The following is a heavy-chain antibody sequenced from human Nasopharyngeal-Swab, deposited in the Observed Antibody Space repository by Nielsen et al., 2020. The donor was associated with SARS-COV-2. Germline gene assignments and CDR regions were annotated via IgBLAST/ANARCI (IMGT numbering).Heavy chain of an antibody. D-gene: IGHD2-2*01. Sequence: PGKGLEWIGEINHSGSTNYNPSLKSRVTISVDTSKNQFSLKLSSVTAADTAVYYCASLGYCSSTSCTLRYYYYYGMDVWGQGTTVTVSS. CDR3: ASLGYCSSTSCTLRYYYYYGMDV. J-gene: IGHJ6*02. CDR2: INHSGST. V-gene: IGHV4-34*01.